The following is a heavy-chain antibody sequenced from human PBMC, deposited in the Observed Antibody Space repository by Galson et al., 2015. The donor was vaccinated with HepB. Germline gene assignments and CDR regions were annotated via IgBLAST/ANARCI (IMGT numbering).Heavy chain of an antibody. V-gene: IGHV5-10-1*01. Sequence: QSGAEVKKPGESLRISCKGSGYSFTTYWISWVRQMPGKGLERMGRIDPSDSYTNYSPSFQGHVTISADKSISTAYLQWSSLKASDTAMYYCASRQYYYGSGTYYNVSDYWGQGTLVTVSS. J-gene: IGHJ4*02. D-gene: IGHD3-10*01. CDR3: ASRQYYYGSGTYYNVSDY. CDR2: IDPSDSYT. CDR1: GYSFTTYW.